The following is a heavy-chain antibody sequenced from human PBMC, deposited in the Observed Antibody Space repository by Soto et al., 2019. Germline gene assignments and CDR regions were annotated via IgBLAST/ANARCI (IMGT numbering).Heavy chain of an antibody. V-gene: IGHV4-39*01. CDR1: GVSISSSSHY. CDR2: GYQSVNT. Sequence: SETLSLTCSVSGVSISSSSHYWGWVRQAPGQGLEWIGSGYQSVNTYYNPSLRNRAPLSVDTPPNQISLGGRFVTAADRGVYFWGRHALQNDFDLGGQGPPVTVSS. J-gene: IGHJ4*02. D-gene: IGHD3-16*01. CDR3: GRHALQNDFDL.